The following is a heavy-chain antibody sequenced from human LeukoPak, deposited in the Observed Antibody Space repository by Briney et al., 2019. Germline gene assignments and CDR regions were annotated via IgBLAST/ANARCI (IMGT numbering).Heavy chain of an antibody. J-gene: IGHJ4*02. V-gene: IGHV3-9*03. CDR2: ISWNSGSI. CDR1: GFSFDDYA. CDR3: AKGPSGSYGYYFDY. D-gene: IGHD1-26*01. Sequence: GGSLRLSCAASGFSFDDYAMHWGRQAPGKGLEWVSGISWNSGSIGYADSVKGRFTISRDNAKNSLYLQMNSMKAEDMALYYCAKGPSGSYGYYFDYWGQGTLVTVSS.